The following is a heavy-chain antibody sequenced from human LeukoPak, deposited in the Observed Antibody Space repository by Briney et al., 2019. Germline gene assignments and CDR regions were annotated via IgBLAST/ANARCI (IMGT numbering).Heavy chain of an antibody. CDR3: AKAGAGQVFDP. D-gene: IGHD3-10*01. J-gene: IGHJ5*02. V-gene: IGHV3-30*18. CDR1: GFTFSSYG. CDR2: ISYDGSNK. Sequence: GGSLRLSRAASGFTFSSYGMHWVRQAPGKGLEWVAVISYDGSNKYYADSVKGRFTISRDNSKNTLYLQMNSLRAEDTAVYYCAKAGAGQVFDPWGQGTLVTVSS.